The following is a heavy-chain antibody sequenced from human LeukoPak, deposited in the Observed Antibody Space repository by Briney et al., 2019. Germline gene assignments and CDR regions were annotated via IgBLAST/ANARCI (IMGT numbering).Heavy chain of an antibody. D-gene: IGHD3-22*01. CDR3: ARAEYYYDSSGYYPRYYNYYYMDV. CDR2: INSDGRST. CDR1: GFTFSTYW. Sequence: GGSLRLSCAASGFTFSTYWMHWVRQAPGKGLVGVSSINSDGRSTNYADSVRGRFTISRDNAKNTLYLQMNSLRAEDTAVFYCARAEYYYDSSGYYPRYYNYYYMDVWGKGTTVTISS. V-gene: IGHV3-74*01. J-gene: IGHJ6*03.